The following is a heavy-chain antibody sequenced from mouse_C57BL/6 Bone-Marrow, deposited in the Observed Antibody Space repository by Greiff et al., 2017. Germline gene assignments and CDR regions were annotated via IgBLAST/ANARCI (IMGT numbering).Heavy chain of an antibody. D-gene: IGHD2-2*01. J-gene: IGHJ4*01. Sequence: EVQLVESGGDLVKPGGSLKLSCAASGFTFSSSGMSWVRQTPDKRLAWVATISSGGSYTYYPDSVQGRSTITRDNAKNTLYLQMSSLKSEDTAMYYCARRPYGYDVPYAMDYWGQGTSVTVSS. CDR1: GFTFSSSG. CDR3: ARRPYGYDVPYAMDY. CDR2: ISSGGSYT. V-gene: IGHV5-6*01.